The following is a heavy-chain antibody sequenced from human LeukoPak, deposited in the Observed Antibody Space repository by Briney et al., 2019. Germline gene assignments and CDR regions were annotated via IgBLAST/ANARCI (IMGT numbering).Heavy chain of an antibody. CDR2: INHNGVTT. V-gene: IGHV3-23*01. CDR3: ARKIGGVYYFDY. D-gene: IGHD3-16*01. J-gene: IGHJ4*02. Sequence: GGSLRLSCAASGFTFSSYSMTWVRQAPGKGLEWVSIINHNGVTTYYADSVKGRFTISRDNSRHTLYLQMNSLRAEDTAVYYCARKIGGVYYFDYWGQGTLVTVSS. CDR1: GFTFSSYS.